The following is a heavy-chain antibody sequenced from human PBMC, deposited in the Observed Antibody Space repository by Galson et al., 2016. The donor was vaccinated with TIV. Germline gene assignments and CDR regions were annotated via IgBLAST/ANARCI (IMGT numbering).Heavy chain of an antibody. Sequence: SLRLSCAASRFTFSSYEMNWVRQAPGKGLEWVSYISSTGSTIYYADSVKGRFTISRDNAKNSLYLQMNSLRAEDTAVYYCAREGRSALAGLDFYYNAMDVWGQGTTVTVSS. J-gene: IGHJ6*02. CDR2: ISSTGSTI. D-gene: IGHD6-19*01. CDR3: AREGRSALAGLDFYYNAMDV. CDR1: RFTFSSYE. V-gene: IGHV3-48*03.